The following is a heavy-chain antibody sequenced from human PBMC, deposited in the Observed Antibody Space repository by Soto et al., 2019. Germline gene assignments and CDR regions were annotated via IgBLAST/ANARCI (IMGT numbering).Heavy chain of an antibody. CDR3: AREVKEAYYDFWSGYYPHYYYGMDV. CDR1: GGTFSSYA. D-gene: IGHD3-3*01. J-gene: IGHJ6*02. CDR2: IIPIFGTA. Sequence: QVQLVQSGAEVKKPGSSVKVSCKASGGTFSSYATSWVRQAPGQGLEWMGGIIPIFGTANYAQKFQGRVTITADESTSTAYMELSSLRSEDTAVYYCAREVKEAYYDFWSGYYPHYYYGMDVWGQGTTVTVSS. V-gene: IGHV1-69*01.